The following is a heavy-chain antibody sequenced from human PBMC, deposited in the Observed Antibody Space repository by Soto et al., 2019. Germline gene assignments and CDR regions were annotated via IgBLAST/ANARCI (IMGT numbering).Heavy chain of an antibody. CDR3: ARMESFGSLDWFDP. Sequence: ASVKVSCKASGYTFTNNDVSWVRQATGQGLEWMGWMNPGSGDTGYAQKFQGRVTMTRDISIATAYMELNSLTSEDTAIYYCARMESFGSLDWFDPWGQGTLVTVSS. CDR1: GYTFTNND. CDR2: MNPGSGDT. D-gene: IGHD5-18*01. J-gene: IGHJ5*02. V-gene: IGHV1-8*02.